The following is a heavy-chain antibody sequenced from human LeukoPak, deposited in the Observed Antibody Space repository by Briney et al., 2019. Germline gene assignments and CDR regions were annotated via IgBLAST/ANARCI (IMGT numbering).Heavy chain of an antibody. V-gene: IGHV3-30*01. J-gene: IGHJ4*02. Sequence: PGGSLRLSCAASGFTFRSYAMHWVRQAPGKGLEWVAVISYDGSNKYYADSVKGRFTISRDNSKNTLYLQMNSLRAEDTAVYYCARVLEYLSNKRDLGYWGQGTLVTVSS. D-gene: IGHD3-16*01. CDR3: ARVLEYLSNKRDLGY. CDR2: ISYDGSNK. CDR1: GFTFRSYA.